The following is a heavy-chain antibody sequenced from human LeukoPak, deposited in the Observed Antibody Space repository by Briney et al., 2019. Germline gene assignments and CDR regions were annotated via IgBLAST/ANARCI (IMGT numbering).Heavy chain of an antibody. CDR3: ASRGSGYYGG. CDR1: GGSISSGGYY. V-gene: IGHV4-30-2*01. Sequence: PSETLSLTCTVSGGSISSGGYYWSWIRQPPGKGLEWIGYIYHSGSTYYNPSLKSRVTISVDRSKNQFSLKLSSVTAADTAVYYCASRGSGYYGGWGQGTLVTVSS. D-gene: IGHD3-22*01. CDR2: IYHSGST. J-gene: IGHJ4*02.